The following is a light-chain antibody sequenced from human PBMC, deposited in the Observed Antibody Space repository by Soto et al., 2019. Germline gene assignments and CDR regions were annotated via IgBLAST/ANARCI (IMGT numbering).Light chain of an antibody. CDR2: SNN. CDR1: SSNIGSNT. V-gene: IGLV1-44*01. Sequence: QSVLTQPPSASGTPGQRVTISCSGSSSNIGSNTVNWYQQLPGTAPTLLIYSNNQRPSGVPDRFSGSKSGTSASLALRGLQSEDEADYYCAAWDDSLNGWVFGGGTKVTVL. CDR3: AAWDDSLNGWV. J-gene: IGLJ3*02.